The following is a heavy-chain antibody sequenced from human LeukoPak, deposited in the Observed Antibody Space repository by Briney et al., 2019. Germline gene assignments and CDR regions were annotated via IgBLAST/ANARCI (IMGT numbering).Heavy chain of an antibody. D-gene: IGHD3-10*01. CDR3: AREGYYASGSLYRAPNDY. Sequence: GGSLRLSCAASGFTFSDYYMSWIRQAPGRGRRWVSYICRVGSTIYYADSVKGRFTISRDNAKNSLYLHMNGLRAEDTAVYYCAREGYYASGSLYRAPNDYWGQGTLVTVSS. CDR1: GFTFSDYY. V-gene: IGHV3-11*04. CDR2: ICRVGSTI. J-gene: IGHJ4*02.